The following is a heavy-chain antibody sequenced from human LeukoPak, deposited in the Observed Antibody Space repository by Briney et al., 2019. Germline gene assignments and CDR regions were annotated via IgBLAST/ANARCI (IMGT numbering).Heavy chain of an antibody. CDR3: ARQGLTTVITHFDY. J-gene: IGHJ4*02. D-gene: IGHD4-17*01. CDR1: GGSINSGSYY. CDR2: IYTSGST. Sequence: SETLSLTCTVSGGSINSGSYYWSWIRQPAGKGLEWIGRIYTSGSTNYNPSLKSRVTISVDTSKNQFSLKLSSVTAADTAVYYCARQGLTTVITHFDYWGQGTLVTVSS. V-gene: IGHV4-61*02.